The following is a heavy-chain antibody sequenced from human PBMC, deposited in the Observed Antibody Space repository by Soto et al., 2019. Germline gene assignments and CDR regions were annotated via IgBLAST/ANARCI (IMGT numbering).Heavy chain of an antibody. CDR1: GFTFSNYW. CDR3: ARAGIAPGAPNY. Sequence: EVQLVESGGGLVQPGGSLRLSCVASGFTFSNYWMFWVRQAPGKGLVWVSHLNGDGSSIRYADSVRGRFTISRDNAKNTVYLQMNSLRAEDTAMYCCARAGIAPGAPNYWGQGTLVTVSS. V-gene: IGHV3-74*01. J-gene: IGHJ4*02. D-gene: IGHD6-13*01. CDR2: LNGDGSSI.